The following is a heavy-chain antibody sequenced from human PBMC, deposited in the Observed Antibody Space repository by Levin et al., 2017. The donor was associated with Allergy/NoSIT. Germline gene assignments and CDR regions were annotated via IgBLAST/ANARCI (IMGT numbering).Heavy chain of an antibody. J-gene: IGHJ4*02. CDR1: GFTFSDYY. V-gene: IGHV3-11*05. CDR2: ITSSSSYT. D-gene: IGHD6-13*01. Sequence: GESLKISCAASGFTFSDYYMSWIRQTPGKGLEWVSYITSSSSYTDYADSVKGRFTISRDIAKNSLYLQMNSLRAEDSAVYYCARGGKHSSSWPFDCWGQGTLVTVSS. CDR3: ARGGKHSSSWPFDC.